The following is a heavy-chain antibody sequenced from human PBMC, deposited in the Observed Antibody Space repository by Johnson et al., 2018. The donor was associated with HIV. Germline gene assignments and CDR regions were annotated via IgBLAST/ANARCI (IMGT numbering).Heavy chain of an antibody. CDR1: GFTFDDYG. CDR2: INWNGGTT. V-gene: IGHV3-20*04. Sequence: VKLVESGGGLVQPGGSLRLSCAASGFTFDDYGMSWVRQAPWKGPEWVSGINWNGGTTGYGDSVKGRFTISRDNSKNTLYLQMNSLRAEDTAVYYCAKEDLGYSYAFDIWGQGTMVTVSS. CDR3: AKEDLGYSYAFDI. J-gene: IGHJ3*02. D-gene: IGHD5-18*01.